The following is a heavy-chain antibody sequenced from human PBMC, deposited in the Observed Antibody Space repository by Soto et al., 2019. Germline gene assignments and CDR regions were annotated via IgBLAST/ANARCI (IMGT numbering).Heavy chain of an antibody. D-gene: IGHD2-21*01. Sequence: QVQLQESGPGLVKPSQTLSLTCTVSGGSISSGGYYWSWIRQHPGQGLEWIGYIYYSGSTYYNPSLKSRVTISVDTSKNQFSLKLSSVTAADTAVYYCARDSRRVVVIANTENYYYYMDVWGKGTTVTVSS. CDR2: IYYSGST. CDR3: ARDSRRVVVIANTENYYYYMDV. V-gene: IGHV4-31*03. J-gene: IGHJ6*03. CDR1: GGSISSGGYY.